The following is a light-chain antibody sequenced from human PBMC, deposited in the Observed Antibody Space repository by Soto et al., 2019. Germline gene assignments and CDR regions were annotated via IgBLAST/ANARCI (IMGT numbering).Light chain of an antibody. CDR3: CSYAGSYTGV. Sequence: QSALTQPRSVSGSPGQSVTISCTGTSSDVGGYNYVSWYQQHPGKAPKLMIYSVSKRPSGLPDRFSGSKSGNTASLTISGLQAEDEADYYCCSYAGSYTGVFGGGTQLTVL. J-gene: IGLJ3*02. V-gene: IGLV2-11*01. CDR2: SVS. CDR1: SSDVGGYNY.